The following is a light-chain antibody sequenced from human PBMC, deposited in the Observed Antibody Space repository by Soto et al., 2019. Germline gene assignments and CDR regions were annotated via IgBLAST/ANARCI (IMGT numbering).Light chain of an antibody. CDR1: SSDVVGYNS. Sequence: QSVLTQPASVSGSPGQSITISCTGTSSDVVGYNSVSWYQQHPGKVPKIMIYDVSIRPSGVPDRFSGSKSGNTASLTISGLQAEDEADYYCSSYTSIPALVFGTGTKVTVL. V-gene: IGLV2-14*01. CDR2: DVS. J-gene: IGLJ1*01. CDR3: SSYTSIPALV.